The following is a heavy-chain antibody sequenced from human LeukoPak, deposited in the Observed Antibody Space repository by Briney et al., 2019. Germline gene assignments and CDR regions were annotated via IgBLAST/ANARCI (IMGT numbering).Heavy chain of an antibody. CDR1: GGSFSGYY. V-gene: IGHV4-34*01. Sequence: ETLSLTCAVYGGSFSGYYWSWIRQPPGKGLEWIGEINHSGSTNYNPSLKGRVTMSLDTSKDQVSLRLTSVTAADTAVYFCARHPFATPFDHWGRGTLVTVSS. D-gene: IGHD2-15*01. CDR2: INHSGST. CDR3: ARHPFATPFDH. J-gene: IGHJ4*02.